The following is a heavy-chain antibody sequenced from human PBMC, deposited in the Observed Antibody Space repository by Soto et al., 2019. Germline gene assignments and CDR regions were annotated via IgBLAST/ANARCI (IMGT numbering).Heavy chain of an antibody. CDR2: VIPVFKTA. J-gene: IGHJ6*02. CDR1: GGTFSNSP. Sequence: QVQLVQSGAEVKKPGSSVKVSCKSSGGTFSNSPISWVRQAPGQGLEWVGGVIPVFKTANYAQKFQGRVTITADESTNTAYMGLSSLRSGDTDVYYCARARFVVGVTEDYYGMDVWGQGTTVTVSS. CDR3: ARARFVVGVTEDYYGMDV. V-gene: IGHV1-69*12. D-gene: IGHD2-15*01.